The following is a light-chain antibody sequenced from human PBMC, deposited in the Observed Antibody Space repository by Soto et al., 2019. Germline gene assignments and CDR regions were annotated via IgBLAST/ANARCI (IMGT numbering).Light chain of an antibody. J-gene: IGKJ2*01. CDR2: DAS. V-gene: IGKV1-5*01. CDR1: QSISSW. Sequence: DIQMTQSPSTLSASVGDRVTITCRASQSISSWLAWYQQKPGKAPKLLIYDASSLESGVPSRFSGSGSGTEFTLTISSLQPGDFATYYCQQYNSYTMYTFGQGTKLEIK. CDR3: QQYNSYTMYT.